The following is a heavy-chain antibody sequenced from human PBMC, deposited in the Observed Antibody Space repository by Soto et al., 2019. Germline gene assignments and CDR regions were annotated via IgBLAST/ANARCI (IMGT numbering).Heavy chain of an antibody. CDR1: GFRFSAFG. CDR3: AKTLTIPPSEDSTGRGALIDH. Sequence: QVQLVESGGGAVQPGRSLTLSCAASGFRFSAFGMHWVRQAPGKGLEWVAVDSNDGRSEHYADSVKGRFTISRDNSKNTLSLQMNGLRPDDTALYYCAKTLTIPPSEDSTGRGALIDHWGRGARVIVSS. D-gene: IGHD2-8*02. CDR2: DSNDGRSE. J-gene: IGHJ4*02. V-gene: IGHV3-30*18.